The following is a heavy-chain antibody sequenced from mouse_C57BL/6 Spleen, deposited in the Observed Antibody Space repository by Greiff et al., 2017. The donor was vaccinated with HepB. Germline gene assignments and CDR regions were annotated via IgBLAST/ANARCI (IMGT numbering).Heavy chain of an antibody. J-gene: IGHJ3*01. Sequence: EVQRVESGGGLVKPGGSLKLSCAASGFTFSSYAMSWVRQTPEKRLEWVATISDGGSYTYYPDNVKGRFTISRDNAKNNLYLQMSHLKSEDTAMYYCAIMVTTAFAYWGQGTLVTVSA. CDR1: GFTFSSYA. CDR2: ISDGGSYT. V-gene: IGHV5-4*01. CDR3: AIMVTTAFAY. D-gene: IGHD2-2*01.